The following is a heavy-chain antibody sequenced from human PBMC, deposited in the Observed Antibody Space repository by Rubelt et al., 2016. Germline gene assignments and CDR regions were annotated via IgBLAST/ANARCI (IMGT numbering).Heavy chain of an antibody. CDR1: GFTFSSSW. J-gene: IGHJ4*02. CDR2: MSSDGSVT. Sequence: EVQLVESGGGLVQPGGSLRLSCAASGFTFSSSWMHWVRQVPGKGLVGVSHMSSDGSVTTYADSVKGRFTISRDNAKKRWYLQRNSLRAEDTAVYYCARDNYGSIDHWGQGTLVTVSS. D-gene: IGHD3-10*01. CDR3: ARDNYGSIDH. V-gene: IGHV3-74*01.